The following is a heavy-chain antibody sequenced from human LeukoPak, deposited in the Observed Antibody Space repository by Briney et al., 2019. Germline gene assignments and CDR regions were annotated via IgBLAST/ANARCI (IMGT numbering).Heavy chain of an antibody. V-gene: IGHV1-2*02. Sequence: GASVKVSCKASGYTFTGYFIHWVRQAPGQGLEWMGWINPNSGGTNYAQKFQGRVTMTRDTSISTAYMELSRLRSDDTAVYYCARDLGATNAGGGYWGQGTLATVSS. CDR2: INPNSGGT. D-gene: IGHD1-26*01. CDR1: GYTFTGYF. CDR3: ARDLGATNAGGGY. J-gene: IGHJ4*02.